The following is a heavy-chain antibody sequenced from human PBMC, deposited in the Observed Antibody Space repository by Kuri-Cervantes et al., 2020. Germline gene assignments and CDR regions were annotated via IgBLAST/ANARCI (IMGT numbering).Heavy chain of an antibody. V-gene: IGHV3-9*01. Sequence: WIRQPPGKGLEWVSGISWNSGSIGYADSVKGRFTISRDNAKDSLYLEMSSLRGDDTAVYYCGRGGGYPSFWGQGTLVTVSS. D-gene: IGHD6-25*01. CDR2: ISWNSGSI. CDR3: GRGGGYPSF. J-gene: IGHJ4*02.